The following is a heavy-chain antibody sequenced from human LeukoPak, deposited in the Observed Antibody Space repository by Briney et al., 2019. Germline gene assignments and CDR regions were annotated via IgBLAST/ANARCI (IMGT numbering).Heavy chain of an antibody. CDR1: GFTFSDYN. CDR3: ARDVYSGSGSPRLDY. Sequence: GGSLRLSCATSGFTFSDYNMNWVRQVPGKGLESVSYMSRSGNIIYYADSVKGRFTISRDNAKNSLYLQMNSLRVEDTGVYYCARDVYSGSGSPRLDYWGQGTLVTVSS. V-gene: IGHV3-48*01. CDR2: MSRSGNII. D-gene: IGHD3-10*01. J-gene: IGHJ4*02.